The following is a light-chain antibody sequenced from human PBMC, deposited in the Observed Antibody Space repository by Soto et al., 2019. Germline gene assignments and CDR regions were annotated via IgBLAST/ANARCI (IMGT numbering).Light chain of an antibody. Sequence: EIVLTQSPATLSVSPGERATLSCRASQSVNKHLAWYQHRPGQAPRLLIYDTSYRAAGIPARFSGSGSGTDFTLTISSLDPEDFAVYYCQQYDSSPKTFGQGTKVDIK. V-gene: IGKV3-11*01. CDR3: QQYDSSPKT. CDR1: QSVNKH. J-gene: IGKJ1*01. CDR2: DTS.